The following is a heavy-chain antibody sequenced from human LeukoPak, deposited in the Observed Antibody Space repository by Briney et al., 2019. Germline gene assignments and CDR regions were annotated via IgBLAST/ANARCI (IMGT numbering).Heavy chain of an antibody. CDR1: GFTFSSYG. J-gene: IGHJ4*02. CDR3: AKGSTLWFGELYVPATEAWYFDY. Sequence: PGGSLSLSCAASGFTFSSYGIHWVRQAPGKGLEWVAVISYDGSNKYYADSVKGRFTISRDNSKNTLYLQMNSLRAEDTAVYYCAKGSTLWFGELYVPATEAWYFDYWGQGTLVTVSS. D-gene: IGHD3-10*01. CDR2: ISYDGSNK. V-gene: IGHV3-30*18.